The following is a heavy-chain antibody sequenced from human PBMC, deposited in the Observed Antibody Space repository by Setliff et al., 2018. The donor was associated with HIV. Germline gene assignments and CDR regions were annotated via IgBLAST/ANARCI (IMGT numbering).Heavy chain of an antibody. CDR3: ARSDSSGYYKDWFDP. D-gene: IGHD3-22*01. V-gene: IGHV1-69*05. Sequence: SVKVSCKTSGYTFPTYGISWVRQAPGQGLEWMGGIIPVYGTPKYAQKMQGRVTITRDTSASTAYMELSSLRSEDTAVYYCARSDSSGYYKDWFDPWGQGTLVTVSS. CDR1: GYTFPTYG. CDR2: IIPVYGTP. J-gene: IGHJ5*02.